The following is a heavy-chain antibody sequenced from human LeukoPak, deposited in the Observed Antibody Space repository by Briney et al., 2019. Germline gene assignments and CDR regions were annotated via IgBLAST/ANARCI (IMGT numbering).Heavy chain of an antibody. CDR1: GFTLSSYA. CDR3: ARILWFGESKIDS. J-gene: IGHJ4*02. CDR2: ISGSGGST. D-gene: IGHD3-10*01. V-gene: IGHV3-23*01. Sequence: GGSLRLSCAASGFTLSSYAMSWVRQAPAKGLEWVSAISGSGGSTYYADSVKGRFTISRDNSKNTLYLQMNSLRPEDTAVYYCARILWFGESKIDSWGQRTLVTVSS.